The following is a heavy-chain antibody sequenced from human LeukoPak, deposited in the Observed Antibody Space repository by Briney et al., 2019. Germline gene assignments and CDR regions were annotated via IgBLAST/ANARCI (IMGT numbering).Heavy chain of an antibody. D-gene: IGHD3-10*01. Sequence: GGSLRLSCAASGFTFSSYSMNWVRQAPGKGLEWVSSISSSSSYIYYADSVKGRFTISRDNAKNSLYQQMNSLRAEDTAVYYCARDMVRDDFDYWGQGTLVTVSS. CDR2: ISSSSSYI. J-gene: IGHJ4*02. CDR1: GFTFSSYS. V-gene: IGHV3-21*01. CDR3: ARDMVRDDFDY.